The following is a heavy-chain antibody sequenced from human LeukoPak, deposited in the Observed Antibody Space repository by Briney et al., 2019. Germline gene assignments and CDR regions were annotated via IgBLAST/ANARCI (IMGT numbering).Heavy chain of an antibody. CDR3: ATGAGAYKHYAMDV. D-gene: IGHD6-19*01. CDR1: GFTVSNND. CDR2: IYVAGRT. J-gene: IGHJ6*02. V-gene: IGHV3-66*01. Sequence: GGSLRLSCAASGFTVSNNDMNWVRQAPGKGLEWVAGIYVAGRTISVDSVGGRFTISRDNSKNSLYLQMNSLRAEDTALYYCATGAGAYKHYAMDVWGQGTTVTVSS.